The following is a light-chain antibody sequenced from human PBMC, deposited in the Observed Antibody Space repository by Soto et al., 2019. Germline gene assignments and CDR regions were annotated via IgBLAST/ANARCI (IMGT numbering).Light chain of an antibody. V-gene: IGKV1-17*01. Sequence: DIQMTQSPASLSASVGDRVIITCRASQGIRSDLGWYQQKVGKAPKRLIFAASSLQSGVPSRFSGSGSGTEFTLTISSLQPEDFGSYYCLQYNRYPRTFGQGTKVDIK. CDR3: LQYNRYPRT. CDR2: AAS. CDR1: QGIRSD. J-gene: IGKJ1*01.